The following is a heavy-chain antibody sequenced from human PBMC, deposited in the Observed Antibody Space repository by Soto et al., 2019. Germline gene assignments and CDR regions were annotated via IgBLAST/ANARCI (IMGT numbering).Heavy chain of an antibody. V-gene: IGHV3-21*01. CDR2: ISSSSSYI. CDR1: GLSFNSYG. D-gene: IGHD2-15*01. J-gene: IGHJ6*02. CDR3: ARDRSVAYCSGGSCYSLSQYYYGMDV. Sequence: WGSMRLSCAASGLSFNSYGMNWVRQAPGKGLEWVSSISSSSSYIYYADSVKGRFIISRDNAKNSLYLQMNSLRAEDTAVYYCARDRSVAYCSGGSCYSLSQYYYGMDVWGQGTTVTVSS.